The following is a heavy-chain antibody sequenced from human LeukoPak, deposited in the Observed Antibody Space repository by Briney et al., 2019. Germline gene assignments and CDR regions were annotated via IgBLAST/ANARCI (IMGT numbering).Heavy chain of an antibody. CDR2: INWNGGST. CDR1: GFTFDDYG. J-gene: IGHJ4*02. Sequence: GGSLRLSCATSGFTFDDYGMSWVRQAPGKGLEWVSGINWNGGSTGYGASVKGRFTISRDNAKNSLYLQMNSLRAEDTALYYCARGTVFHDYVWGSYPPGDYWGQGTLVTVSS. V-gene: IGHV3-20*04. D-gene: IGHD3-16*02. CDR3: ARGTVFHDYVWGSYPPGDY.